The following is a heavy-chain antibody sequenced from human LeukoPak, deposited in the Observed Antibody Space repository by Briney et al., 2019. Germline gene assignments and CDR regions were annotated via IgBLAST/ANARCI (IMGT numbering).Heavy chain of an antibody. Sequence: PGGSLRLSCAASGFTFSSYAMHWVRQAPGKGLEWVAVISYDGSNKYYADSVKGRFTISRDNSKNTLYLQMNSLRAEDTAVYYCARDDEMATITSGRGYFDYWGQGTLVTVSS. V-gene: IGHV3-30*04. D-gene: IGHD5-24*01. CDR2: ISYDGSNK. J-gene: IGHJ4*02. CDR3: ARDDEMATITSGRGYFDY. CDR1: GFTFSSYA.